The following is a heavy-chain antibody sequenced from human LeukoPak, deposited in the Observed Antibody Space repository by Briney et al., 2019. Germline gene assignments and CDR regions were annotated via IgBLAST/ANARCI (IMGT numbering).Heavy chain of an antibody. CDR3: AKEAGAAGSSWNIDF. CDR1: GFTFQNYG. CDR2: ISASSDSQ. D-gene: IGHD1/OR15-1a*01. J-gene: IGHJ4*02. Sequence: GGSLRLSCVASGFTFQNYGMAWVRPVLGKGLEWVSAISASSDSQYYTDSVKGRFTISRDNSKNTLYLQMTSLRDEDTAVYFCAKEAGAAGSSWNIDFWGQGALVTVSS. V-gene: IGHV3-23*01.